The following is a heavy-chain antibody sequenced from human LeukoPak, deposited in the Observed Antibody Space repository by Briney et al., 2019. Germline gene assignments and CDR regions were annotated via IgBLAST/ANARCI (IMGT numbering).Heavy chain of an antibody. J-gene: IGHJ4*02. CDR2: ISYDGGNK. D-gene: IGHD1-1*01. V-gene: IGHV3-30-3*01. CDR1: GFTFSSYA. Sequence: GGSLRLSCAASGFTFSSYAMHWVRQAPGKGLEWVAVISYDGGNKYYADSVKGRFTISRDNSKNTLYLQMNSLRAEDTAVYYCARVGWKRPTLDYWGQGTLVTVSS. CDR3: ARVGWKRPTLDY.